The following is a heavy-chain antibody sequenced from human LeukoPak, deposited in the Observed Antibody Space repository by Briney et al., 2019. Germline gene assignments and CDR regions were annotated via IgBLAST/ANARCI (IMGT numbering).Heavy chain of an antibody. CDR3: ARRAIAEGFDY. D-gene: IGHD6-13*01. J-gene: IGHJ4*02. CDR1: GFTFSSYE. CDR2: IGSSGRTI. V-gene: IGHV3-48*03. Sequence: QPGGSLRLSCAASGFTFSSYEMNWVRQAPGKGLEWVSYIGSSGRTIYYADSVRGRFTISRDNAKNSLYLQMNSLRVEDTAVYYCARRAIAEGFDYWGQGTLVTVSS.